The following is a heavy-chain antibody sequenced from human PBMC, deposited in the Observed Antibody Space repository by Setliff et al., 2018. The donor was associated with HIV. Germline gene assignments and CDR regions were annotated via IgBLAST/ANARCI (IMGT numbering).Heavy chain of an antibody. CDR2: TIPMFGTA. V-gene: IGHV1-69*05. J-gene: IGHJ6*02. D-gene: IGHD6-19*01. Sequence: GASVKVSCKASGGTFGIYGISWVRQAPGQGLEWMGGTIPMFGTANYAQKFQGRVTITTDESRTTSYMELSSLRFEDTAVYFCARVAHSSSYHYYGMDVWGQGTTVTVSS. CDR1: GGTFGIYG. CDR3: ARVAHSSSYHYYGMDV.